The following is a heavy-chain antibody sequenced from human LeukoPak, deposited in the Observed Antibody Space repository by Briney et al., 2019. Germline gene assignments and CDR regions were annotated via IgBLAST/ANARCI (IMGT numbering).Heavy chain of an antibody. CDR2: IYHSGST. J-gene: IGHJ5*02. V-gene: IGHV4-38-2*01. CDR3: ARRDQRNWFDP. D-gene: IGHD2-2*01. Sequence: PSETLSLTCAVSGYSISSGYYWGWLRPPPGKGLEWIGNIYHSGSTYYNPSLKSRVTISLETSKNQFSLKLSSVTAADTAMYYCARRDQRNWFDPWGQGTLVTVSS. CDR1: GYSISSGYY.